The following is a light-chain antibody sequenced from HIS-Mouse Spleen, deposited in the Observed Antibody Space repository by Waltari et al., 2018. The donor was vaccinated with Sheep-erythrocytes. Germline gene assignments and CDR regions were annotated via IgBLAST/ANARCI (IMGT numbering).Light chain of an antibody. CDR2: SNN. Sequence: QSVLTQPPSASGTPGQRVTISCSGSSSNIGSNTVNWYQQLPGTAPKLLIHSNNHRPSGVPDRCSGSKSGTSASLAISGLQSEDEADDYCAAWDDSLNGYVFGTGTKVTVL. V-gene: IGLV1-44*01. J-gene: IGLJ1*01. CDR1: SSNIGSNT. CDR3: AAWDDSLNGYV.